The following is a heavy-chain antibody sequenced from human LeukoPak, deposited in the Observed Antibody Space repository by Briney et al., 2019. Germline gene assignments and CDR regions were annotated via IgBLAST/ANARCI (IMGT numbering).Heavy chain of an antibody. V-gene: IGHV4-34*01. D-gene: IGHD3-22*01. CDR3: ARGSSYGASGYPYFDH. CDR1: GGSFSGYY. CDR2: INHRGTT. J-gene: IGHJ4*02. Sequence: KPSETLSLTCAVYGGSFSGYYWSWIRQSPGKGLEWIGEINHRGTTKYNASLESRVTISLDTSKNQFSLEVTSVTAADTATYYCARGSSYGASGYPYFDHWGQGTLVPASS.